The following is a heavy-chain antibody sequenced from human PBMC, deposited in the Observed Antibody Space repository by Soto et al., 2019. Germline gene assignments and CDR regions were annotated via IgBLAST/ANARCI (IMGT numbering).Heavy chain of an antibody. CDR2: TYYRSKWYN. CDR1: GDSVSSNSAA. D-gene: IGHD3-10*01. J-gene: IGHJ3*02. CDR3: AITWFGDPYDAFDI. V-gene: IGHV6-1*01. Sequence: SQTLSLTCAISGDSVSSNSAALNWIRQSPSRGLEWLGRTYYRSKWYNDHAVSVKSRITINPDTSKNQFSLQLNSVTPEDTAVYYCAITWFGDPYDAFDIWGQGTMVTVSS.